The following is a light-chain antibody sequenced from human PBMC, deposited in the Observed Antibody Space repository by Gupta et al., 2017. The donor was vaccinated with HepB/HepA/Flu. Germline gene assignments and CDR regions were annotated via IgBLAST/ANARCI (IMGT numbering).Light chain of an antibody. CDR1: QSVSSN. J-gene: IGKJ5*01. V-gene: IGKV3-15*01. CDR2: GAS. CDR3: QQYNNWSIT. Sequence: ELVMTQSPATLSVSPGERAPLSCRASQSVSSNLAWYQQKPGQAPRLLIYGASTRATGIPARFSGSGSGTEFTLTISSLQSEDFAVYYCQQYNNWSITFGQGTRLEIK.